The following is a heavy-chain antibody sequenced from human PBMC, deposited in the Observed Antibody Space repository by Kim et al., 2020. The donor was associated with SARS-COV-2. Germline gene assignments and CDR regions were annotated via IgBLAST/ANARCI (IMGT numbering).Heavy chain of an antibody. D-gene: IGHD4-4*01. CDR3: ARDRVGPNYDRYFDY. Sequence: SETLSLTCTVSGGSVSSGSYYWSWIRQPPGKGLEWIGYIYYSGSTNYNPSLKSRVTISVDTSKNQFSLKLSSVTAADTAVYYCARDRVGPNYDRYFDYWGQGTLVTVSS. CDR1: GGSVSSGSYY. V-gene: IGHV4-61*01. J-gene: IGHJ4*02. CDR2: IYYSGST.